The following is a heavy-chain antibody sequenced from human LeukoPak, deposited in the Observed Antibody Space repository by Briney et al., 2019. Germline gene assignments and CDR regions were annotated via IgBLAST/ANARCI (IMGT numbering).Heavy chain of an antibody. D-gene: IGHD1-7*01. J-gene: IGHJ4*02. CDR1: GYSLTSYW. CDR3: ARHYNWNYAVGDY. CDR2: IYPGDYDS. V-gene: IGHV5-51*01. Sequence: GESLKISCKGSGYSLTSYWIGWVRQMPVKGLEWMGIIYPGDYDSRYSPSFQGQVTISADKSISTAYLQWSSLKASDTAMYYCARHYNWNYAVGDYWGQGTLVTVSS.